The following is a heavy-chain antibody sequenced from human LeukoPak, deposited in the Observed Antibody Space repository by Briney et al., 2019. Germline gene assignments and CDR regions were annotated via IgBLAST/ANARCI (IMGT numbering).Heavy chain of an antibody. CDR3: ARVGVAAAGTWWFDP. Sequence: SQTLSLTCAISGDSVSSNSAAWNWIRQSPSRGLEWLGRTYYRSKWYNDYAVSVKSQITINPDTSKNQFSLQLNSVTPADTARYYCARVGVAAAGTWWFDPWGQGTLVTVSS. V-gene: IGHV6-1*01. CDR2: TYYRSKWYN. CDR1: GDSVSSNSAA. D-gene: IGHD6-13*01. J-gene: IGHJ5*02.